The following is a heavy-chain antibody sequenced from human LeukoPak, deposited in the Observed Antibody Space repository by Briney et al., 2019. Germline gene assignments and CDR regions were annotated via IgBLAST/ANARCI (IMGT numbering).Heavy chain of an antibody. Sequence: SETLSLTCTVSGGSVSSSYWSWIRQPPGKGLEWIGQIYYSGTTSGNTNYNPSLKSRVTISIDTAKNQFSLQVRSVTAADTAVYYCARGSGRYYYYGVDVWGQGTTVAVSS. J-gene: IGHJ6*02. CDR3: ARGSGRYYYYGVDV. CDR2: IYYSGTTSGNT. D-gene: IGHD7-27*01. V-gene: IGHV4-59*02. CDR1: GGSVSSSY.